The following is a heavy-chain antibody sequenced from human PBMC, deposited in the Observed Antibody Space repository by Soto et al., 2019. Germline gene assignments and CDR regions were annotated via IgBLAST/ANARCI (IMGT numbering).Heavy chain of an antibody. CDR3: ARGYVPYPHRVDP. CDR2: INGGNGNT. Sequence: ASVKVSCKASGFTFSSNTIHWVRQAPGQRPEWMGWINGGNGNTQYSLRFQDRVTFTRDTSASTAYMEVSSLSFEDTAVYYCARGYVPYPHRVDPWGEGTLVTVSS. D-gene: IGHD2-2*01. J-gene: IGHJ5*02. V-gene: IGHV1-3*01. CDR1: GFTFSSNT.